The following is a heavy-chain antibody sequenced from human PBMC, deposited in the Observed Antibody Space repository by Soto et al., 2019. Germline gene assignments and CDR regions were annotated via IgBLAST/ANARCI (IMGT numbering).Heavy chain of an antibody. D-gene: IGHD5-18*01. CDR1: GYSISSGYY. V-gene: IGHV4-38-2*01. CDR3: AGVDTAMVSAFDI. J-gene: IGHJ3*02. Sequence: SETLSLTGAVSGYSISSGYYWGCIRQPPGKGLEWIGSIYHSGSTYYNPSLKSRVTISVDTSKNQFSLKLSSVTAADTAVYYCAGVDTAMVSAFDIWGQGTMVTVSS. CDR2: IYHSGST.